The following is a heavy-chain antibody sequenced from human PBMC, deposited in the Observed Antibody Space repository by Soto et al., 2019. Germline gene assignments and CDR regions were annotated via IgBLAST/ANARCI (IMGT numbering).Heavy chain of an antibody. CDR1: GGTFSENS. Sequence: QVQLVQSGAEVKKPGSSVKVSCKAFGGTFSENSISWVRQAPGQGLEWMGRIIPTLGISNYAQKFQGRVTIIADKSTSTAYLELSSRRSEDPGVYYCATPVGDSGDLDVFDVWGQGTLVTVSS. J-gene: IGHJ3*01. CDR3: ATPVGDSGDLDVFDV. CDR2: IIPTLGIS. V-gene: IGHV1-69*02. D-gene: IGHD4-17*01.